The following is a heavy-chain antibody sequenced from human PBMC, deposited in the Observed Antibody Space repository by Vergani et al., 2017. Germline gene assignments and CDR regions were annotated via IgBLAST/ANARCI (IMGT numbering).Heavy chain of an antibody. CDR3: ARYRVDIVATTTYYYYYYGMDV. J-gene: IGHJ6*02. CDR2: IYRGGST. V-gene: IGHV3-53*04. Sequence: EVQLVESGGGLVQPGGSLRLSCAASGFTVSSTYMSWVLQAPGKGLEWVSVIYRGGSTYYADSVKGRVTISRHNSKNTLYSQMNSLRAEDTAVYYSARYRVDIVATTTYYYYYYGMDVWGQGTTVTVSS. CDR1: GFTVSSTY. D-gene: IGHD5-12*01.